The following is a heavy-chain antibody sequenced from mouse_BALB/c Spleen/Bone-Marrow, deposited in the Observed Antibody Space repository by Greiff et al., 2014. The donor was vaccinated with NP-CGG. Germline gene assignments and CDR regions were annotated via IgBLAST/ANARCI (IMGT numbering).Heavy chain of an antibody. CDR3: VRSYRFWYLDV. V-gene: IGHV1S130*01. Sequence: QVQLQQSGSVLVRPGASVKLSCKASGYTFTSSWMHWAKQRPGQGLEWIGDIHPNSGNTNYNEKFRGKATLTVDTSSNTAYVDLSSLTSEDSAVYYCVRSYRFWYLDVWGAGTTVTVSS. J-gene: IGHJ1*01. CDR1: GYTFTSSW. CDR2: IHPNSGNT. D-gene: IGHD2-14*01.